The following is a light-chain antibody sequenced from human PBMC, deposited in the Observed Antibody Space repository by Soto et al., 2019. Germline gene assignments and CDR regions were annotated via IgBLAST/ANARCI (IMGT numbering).Light chain of an antibody. CDR3: QSYDSSLSGSTV. J-gene: IGLJ2*01. CDR1: SSNIGAGYD. CDR2: GNS. V-gene: IGLV1-40*01. Sequence: QSVLTQPPSVSGAPGQRVTISCTDSSSNIGAGYDVHWYQQLPGTAPKLLIYGNSNRPSGVPDRFSGSKSGTSASLAITGLQAEDEADYYCQSYDSSLSGSTVFGGGTKVTVL.